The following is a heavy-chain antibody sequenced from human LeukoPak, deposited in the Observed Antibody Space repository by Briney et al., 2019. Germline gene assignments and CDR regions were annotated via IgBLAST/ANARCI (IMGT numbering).Heavy chain of an antibody. V-gene: IGHV4-61*02. D-gene: IGHD2-8*01. CDR3: ARGNEAFGWFDP. J-gene: IGHJ5*02. CDR2: IYTSGST. CDR1: GGSISSGSYY. Sequence: PSQTLSLTCTVSGGSISSGSYYWSWIRQPAGKGLEWIGRIYTSGSTNYNPSLKSRVTISVDTSKNQFSLKLSSVTAADTAVYYCARGNEAFGWFDPWGQGTLVTVSS.